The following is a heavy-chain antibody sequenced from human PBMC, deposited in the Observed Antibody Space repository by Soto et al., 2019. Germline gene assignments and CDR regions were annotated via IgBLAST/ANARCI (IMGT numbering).Heavy chain of an antibody. CDR3: ARDLCWNYGHDLSYYYYGMDV. D-gene: IGHD1-7*01. CDR1: GFTFSSYG. Sequence: QVQLVESGGGVVQPVRSLRLSCAASGFTFSSYGMHWVRQAPGKGLEWVAVIWYDGSNKYYADSVKGRFTISRDNSKNTLYLQMNSLRAEDTAVYYCARDLCWNYGHDLSYYYYGMDVWGQGTTVTVSS. J-gene: IGHJ6*02. V-gene: IGHV3-33*01. CDR2: IWYDGSNK.